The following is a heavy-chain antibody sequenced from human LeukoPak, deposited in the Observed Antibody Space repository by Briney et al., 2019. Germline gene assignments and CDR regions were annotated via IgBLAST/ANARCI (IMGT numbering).Heavy chain of an antibody. V-gene: IGHV3-74*01. D-gene: IGHD2-21*02. CDR1: GFTFSSYW. J-gene: IGHJ4*02. CDR3: AKGVKHIVVVTAQHYFDY. Sequence: GGSLRLSCAASGFTFSSYWMHWVRQAPGKGLVWVSRINTDGIYTNYADSVKGRFTISRDNAKNTLYLQLNSLRAEDTAVYYCAKGVKHIVVVTAQHYFDYWGQGTLVTVSS. CDR2: INTDGIYT.